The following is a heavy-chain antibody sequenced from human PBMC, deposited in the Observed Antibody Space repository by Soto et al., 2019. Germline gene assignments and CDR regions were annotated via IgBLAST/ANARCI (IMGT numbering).Heavy chain of an antibody. Sequence: GGSLRLSCVASGFTFSRHGLSWVRQAPGKGLEWVSTINPSGDSTFYADSVKGRFTISRDNSKNTVYLQMNSLSVGDTAVYLCAKVDVSTAGSFDYWGQGALVTVCS. CDR3: AKVDVSTAGSFDY. J-gene: IGHJ4*02. CDR1: GFTFSRHG. D-gene: IGHD6-13*01. V-gene: IGHV3-23*01. CDR2: INPSGDST.